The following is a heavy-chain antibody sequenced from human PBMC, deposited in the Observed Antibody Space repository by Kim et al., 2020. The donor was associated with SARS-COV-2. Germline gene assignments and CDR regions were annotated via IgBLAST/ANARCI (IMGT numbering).Heavy chain of an antibody. CDR3: AKNQFVVVVAATVWFDP. CDR1: GFTFSSYA. V-gene: IGHV3-23*01. CDR2: ISGSGGST. J-gene: IGHJ5*02. Sequence: GGSLRLSCAASGFTFSSYAMSWVRQAPGKGLEWVSAISGSGGSTYYADSVKGRFTISRDNSKNTLYLQMNSLRAEDTAVYYCAKNQFVVVVAATVWFDPWGQGTLVTVSS. D-gene: IGHD2-15*01.